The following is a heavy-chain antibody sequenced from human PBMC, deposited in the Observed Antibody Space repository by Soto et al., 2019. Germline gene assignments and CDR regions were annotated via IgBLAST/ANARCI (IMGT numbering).Heavy chain of an antibody. CDR1: GFTFSHYA. Sequence: QVQLVESGGGVVQPGRSLRLSWAASGFTFSHYAMHWVRQAPGKGLEWVALMSYDGSNEYYADSVKGRFTISRDNSKYTLHLQMNSLRAEDTAVYYCAKDGSHNFDYWGQGTLGTVSS. CDR2: MSYDGSNE. V-gene: IGHV3-30*18. D-gene: IGHD2-15*01. CDR3: AKDGSHNFDY. J-gene: IGHJ4*02.